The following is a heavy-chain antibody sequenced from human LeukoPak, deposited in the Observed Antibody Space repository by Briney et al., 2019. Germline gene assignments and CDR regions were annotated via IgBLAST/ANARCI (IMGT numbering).Heavy chain of an antibody. Sequence: NHGESLKISCKGPGYSFTNYWIAWVRQMPGKGLDWMGIIYPGDSDTKYSPSFQGQVTISADKSINTAYLQWSSLKASDTAMYYCAKLGGTELTSTYYFHYWGQGTLVTVSS. CDR2: IYPGDSDT. D-gene: IGHD2-2*01. V-gene: IGHV5-51*01. CDR1: GYSFTNYW. J-gene: IGHJ4*02. CDR3: AKLGGTELTSTYYFHY.